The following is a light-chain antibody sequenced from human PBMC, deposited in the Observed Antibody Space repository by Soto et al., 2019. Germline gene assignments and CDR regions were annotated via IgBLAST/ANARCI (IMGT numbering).Light chain of an antibody. CDR1: NSDVGAYNY. CDR3: SSYTSSAIVI. J-gene: IGLJ2*01. V-gene: IGLV2-14*01. Sequence: QSVLTQPASVSGSPGQSITISCSGTNSDVGAYNYVSWYQQYPGKAPKLMIYDVNNRPSGVSNRFSGSKSGNTASLTFSGLQAEDEADYYCSSYTSSAIVIFGGGTKVTVL. CDR2: DVN.